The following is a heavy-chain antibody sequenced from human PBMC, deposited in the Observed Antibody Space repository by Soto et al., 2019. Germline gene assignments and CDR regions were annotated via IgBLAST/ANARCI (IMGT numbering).Heavy chain of an antibody. J-gene: IGHJ5*02. CDR1: GGSISSSSYY. Sequence: KPSETLSLTCTVSGGSISSSSYYWGWIRQPPGKGLEWIGSIYYSGSTYYNPSLKSRVTISVDTSKNQFSLKLSSVTAADTAVYYCARHIVVVVAAGNWFDPWGQGPLVTVSS. D-gene: IGHD2-15*01. CDR3: ARHIVVVVAAGNWFDP. CDR2: IYYSGST. V-gene: IGHV4-39*01.